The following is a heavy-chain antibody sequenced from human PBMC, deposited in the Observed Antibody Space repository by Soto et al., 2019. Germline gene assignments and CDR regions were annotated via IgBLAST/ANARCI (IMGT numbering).Heavy chain of an antibody. Sequence: SETLSLTCSVSRGSISSYYWSWVRQPPGKGLEWIGFIHRTGSTKYNPSLESRVTISVDTSQNQLSLRLSSVTAADTAVYYCARESAGSGKNNWFDPWGQGILVTVSS. V-gene: IGHV4-59*01. CDR1: RGSISSYY. J-gene: IGHJ5*02. D-gene: IGHD3-10*01. CDR3: ARESAGSGKNNWFDP. CDR2: IHRTGST.